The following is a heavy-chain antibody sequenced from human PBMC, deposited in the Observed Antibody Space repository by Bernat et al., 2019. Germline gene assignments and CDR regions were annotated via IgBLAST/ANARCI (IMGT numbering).Heavy chain of an antibody. CDR1: GITFSSYG. CDR3: ARGTWYSSSWYPSS. CDR2: IWYDGSNK. D-gene: IGHD6-13*01. V-gene: IGHV3-33*01. J-gene: IGHJ5*02. Sequence: QVQLVESGGGVVQPGRSLRLSCAASGITFSSYGMHWVRQAPGKGLEWVAFIWYDGSNKYYADSVKGRFTISRDNSKITLYLQMNSLSAEDTAVYYCARGTWYSSSWYPSSWGQGTLVTVSS.